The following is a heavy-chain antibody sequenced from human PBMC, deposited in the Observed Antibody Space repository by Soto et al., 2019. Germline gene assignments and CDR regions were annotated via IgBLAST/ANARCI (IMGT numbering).Heavy chain of an antibody. Sequence: PGGSLRLSCAASGFTFSRYAMSWVRQAPGKGLEWVSTFSGRGGGTYYADSVKGRFTISRDNFKSSLYLQMSSLRAEDTAVYYCAKGKISTTTYTSFDSWGQGTLVTVSS. V-gene: IGHV3-23*01. CDR1: GFTFSRYA. J-gene: IGHJ5*01. CDR2: FSGRGGGT. CDR3: AKGKISTTTYTSFDS. D-gene: IGHD1-26*01.